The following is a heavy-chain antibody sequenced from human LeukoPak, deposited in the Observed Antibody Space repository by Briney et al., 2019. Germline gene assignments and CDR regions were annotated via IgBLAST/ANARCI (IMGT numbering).Heavy chain of an antibody. V-gene: IGHV1-18*01. J-gene: IGHJ4*02. CDR2: ISAYNGNT. CDR3: ARDYPLAYCGGDCPLAFDY. CDR1: GYTFTSYG. D-gene: IGHD2-21*01. Sequence: ASVKVSCKASGYTFTSYGISWVRQAPGQGLEWMGWISAYNGNTNYAQKLQGRATMTTDTSTSTAYMELRSLRSDDTAVYYCARDYPLAYCGGDCPLAFDYWGQGTLVTVSS.